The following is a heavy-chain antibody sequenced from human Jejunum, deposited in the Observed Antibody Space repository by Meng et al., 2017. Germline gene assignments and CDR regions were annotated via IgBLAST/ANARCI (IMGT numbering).Heavy chain of an antibody. D-gene: IGHD3-9*01. CDR1: GSSFSGYK. CDR3: ARRLPYFDTGFYDF. V-gene: IGHV4-34*01. Sequence: VLIQQWGAGVLRPSDTLALTCAVYGSSFSGYKWNWIRQPPGKGLEWIGEINHSGSTTYNPSLKSRVTMSVDTSKNQFSLKVDSVSAADTAVYYCARRLPYFDTGFYDFWGQGTLVTVSS. J-gene: IGHJ4*02. CDR2: INHSGST.